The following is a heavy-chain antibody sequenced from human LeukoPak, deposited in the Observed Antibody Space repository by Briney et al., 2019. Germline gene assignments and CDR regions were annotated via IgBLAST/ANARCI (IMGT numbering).Heavy chain of an antibody. CDR1: GGSISSSNW. CDR2: IYHSGST. V-gene: IGHV4-4*02. Sequence: PSETLSLTCAVSGGSISSSNWWSWVRQPPGKGLEWIGEIYHSGSTNYNPSLKSRVTISVDKSKNQFSLKLSSVTAADTAVYYCASEDPNITGGAIDYWGQGTLVTVSS. CDR3: ASEDPNITGGAIDY. J-gene: IGHJ4*02. D-gene: IGHD7-27*01.